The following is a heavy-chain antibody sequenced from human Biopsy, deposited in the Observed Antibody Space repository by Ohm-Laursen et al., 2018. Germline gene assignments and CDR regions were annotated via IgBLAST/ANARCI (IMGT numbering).Heavy chain of an antibody. J-gene: IGHJ4*02. CDR2: VIPLLNTP. Sequence: SVKVSCKASGGNFRSYTFSWLRQAPGQVLEWMGGVIPLLNTPNYAPTFEGRLTITADEGTNTTYMLLSSLTSDDTALYYCARQVDFWSGYVDYWGQGTLVAVSS. D-gene: IGHD3-3*01. CDR3: ARQVDFWSGYVDY. V-gene: IGHV1-69*13. CDR1: GGNFRSYT.